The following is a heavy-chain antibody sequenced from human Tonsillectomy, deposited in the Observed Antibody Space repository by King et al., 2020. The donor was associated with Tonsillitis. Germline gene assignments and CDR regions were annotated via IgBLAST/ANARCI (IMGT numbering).Heavy chain of an antibody. D-gene: IGHD6-13*01. V-gene: IGHV4-31*03. CDR1: GGPISSGGYY. CDR3: ARVALYSSSGHLDY. J-gene: IGHJ4*02. CDR2: IYYGGST. Sequence: QLQESGPGLVKPSQTLSLTCTVSGGPISSGGYYWSWIRQYPGKGLEWIGYIYYGGSTYYNPSLKSRLTISVDTSKNQFSLKLSSVTAADTAVYYCARVALYSSSGHLDYWGQGTLVTVSS.